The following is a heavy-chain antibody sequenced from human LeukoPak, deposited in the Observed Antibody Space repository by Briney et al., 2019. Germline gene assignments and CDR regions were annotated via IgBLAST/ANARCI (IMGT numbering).Heavy chain of an antibody. Sequence: PSETLSLTCTVSGGSISSYYWSWIRQPPGKGLEWIGYIYYSGSTNYNPSLKSRVTISVDTSKNQFSLKLSSVTAADTAVYYCAREIYTANPVNPPSMDVWGKGTTVTVSS. V-gene: IGHV4-59*01. D-gene: IGHD2-2*02. CDR3: AREIYTANPVNPPSMDV. J-gene: IGHJ6*03. CDR2: IYYSGST. CDR1: GGSISSYY.